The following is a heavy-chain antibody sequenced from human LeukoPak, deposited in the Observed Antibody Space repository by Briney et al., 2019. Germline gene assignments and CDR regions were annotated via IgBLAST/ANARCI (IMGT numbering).Heavy chain of an antibody. D-gene: IGHD3-10*01. Sequence: GRSLRLSCAASGFTFNKFPMHWVRQAPGKGLEWVAVISYDGSNKYYADSVKGRFTISRDNSKNTLYLQMNSLRAEDTAVYYCAKSSGWFGGHFDYWGQGTLVTVSS. CDR3: AKSSGWFGGHFDY. CDR1: GFTFNKFP. J-gene: IGHJ4*02. CDR2: ISYDGSNK. V-gene: IGHV3-30*18.